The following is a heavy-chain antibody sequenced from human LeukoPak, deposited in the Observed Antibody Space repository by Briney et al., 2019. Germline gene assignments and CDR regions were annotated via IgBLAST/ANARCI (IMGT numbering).Heavy chain of an antibody. Sequence: SETLSLTCTVSGDSLRSTTYYWGWIRQPPGKGLEWFGSVYYSGNTYYNPSLKSRVTILVDTSKNQFSLKLSSVTAADTAVYYCARVGQLAFDYWGQGTLVTVSS. CDR2: VYYSGNT. V-gene: IGHV4-39*07. CDR1: GDSLRSTTYY. J-gene: IGHJ4*02. CDR3: ARVGQLAFDY. D-gene: IGHD2-2*01.